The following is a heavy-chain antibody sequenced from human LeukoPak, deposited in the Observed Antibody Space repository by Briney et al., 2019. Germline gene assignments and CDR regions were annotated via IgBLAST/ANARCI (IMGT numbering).Heavy chain of an antibody. CDR2: ITSSSSYI. CDR3: ARDLFPSTTAYFDY. D-gene: IGHD4-11*01. J-gene: IGHJ4*02. CDR1: GFTFSTYN. Sequence: GGSLRLSCAASGFTFSTYNMNRVRQAPGKGLEWVSSITSSSSYIYYADSVKGRFTISRDDAKNSLYLQMNSLRAEDTAVYYCARDLFPSTTAYFDYWGQGTLVTVSS. V-gene: IGHV3-21*01.